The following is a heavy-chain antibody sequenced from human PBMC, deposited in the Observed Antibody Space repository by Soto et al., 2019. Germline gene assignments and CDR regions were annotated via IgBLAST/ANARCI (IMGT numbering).Heavy chain of an antibody. J-gene: IGHJ4*02. CDR2: ISGGNT. CDR1: GFTFSTSA. CDR3: AKDLKAPSY. V-gene: IGHV3-23*01. Sequence: PGGSLRLSCAASGFTFSTSAMSWVRQAPGKGLEWVSAISGGNTYYADSVKGRFTISTDNSKNTLDLQMNSLRAEDTAIYYCAKDLKAPSYWGQGTLVTVSS.